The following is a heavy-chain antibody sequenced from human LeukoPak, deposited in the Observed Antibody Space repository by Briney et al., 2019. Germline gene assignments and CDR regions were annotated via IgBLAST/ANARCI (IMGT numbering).Heavy chain of an antibody. V-gene: IGHV1-18*01. J-gene: IGHJ6*02. Sequence: ASVKVSCKASGYTFASYGISWVPQAPGQGLEWMGWISAYNGNTNYAQKLQGRVTMTPDTSTSTGYMELRSLRSDDTAVYYCARDPVHQSNPRAGYYGMDVWGQGTTVTVSS. CDR3: ARDPVHQSNPRAGYYGMDV. CDR2: ISAYNGNT. CDR1: GYTFASYG. D-gene: IGHD1-1*01.